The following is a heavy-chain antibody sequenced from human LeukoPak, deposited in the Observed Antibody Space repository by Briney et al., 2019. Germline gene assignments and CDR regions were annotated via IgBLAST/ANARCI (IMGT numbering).Heavy chain of an antibody. CDR3: ARSGYYYESLEY. D-gene: IGHD3-22*01. Sequence: PSETLSLTCTVSGGSISSGDYYWSWIRQPPGKGLEWIGYIYYSGSTSYNPSLKSRVTISVDTSKNQFSLKLSSVTAADTAVYYCARSGYYYESLEYWGQGTQVTVSS. CDR1: GGSISSGDYY. CDR2: IYYSGST. V-gene: IGHV4-30-4*01. J-gene: IGHJ4*02.